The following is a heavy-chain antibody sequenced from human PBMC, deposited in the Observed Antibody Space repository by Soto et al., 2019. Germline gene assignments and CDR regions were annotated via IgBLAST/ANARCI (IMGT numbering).Heavy chain of an antibody. J-gene: IGHJ4*02. Sequence: QVQLVQSGAEGKKPGASVKVSCKVSGYTLTELSMHWVRQAPGKGLEWMGGFDPEDGETIYAQKFQGRVTMTEDTSTDTAYMELSSLRSEDTAVYYCATDRGLWFGTRASFDYWGQGTLVTVSS. CDR3: ATDRGLWFGTRASFDY. CDR1: GYTLTELS. D-gene: IGHD3-10*01. V-gene: IGHV1-24*01. CDR2: FDPEDGET.